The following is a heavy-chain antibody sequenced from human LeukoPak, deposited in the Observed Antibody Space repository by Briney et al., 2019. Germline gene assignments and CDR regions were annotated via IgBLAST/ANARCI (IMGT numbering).Heavy chain of an antibody. CDR2: IYYSGST. Sequence: SQTLSLTCTVSGSISSGSYYWSWIRQPPGKGLEWIGSIYYSGSTYYNPSLKSRVTISVDTSKNQFSLKLSSVTAADTAVYYCARDRRSKSSGWRNFDYWGQGTLVTVSS. J-gene: IGHJ4*02. CDR1: GSISSGSYY. D-gene: IGHD6-19*01. CDR3: ARDRRSKSSGWRNFDY. V-gene: IGHV4-39*07.